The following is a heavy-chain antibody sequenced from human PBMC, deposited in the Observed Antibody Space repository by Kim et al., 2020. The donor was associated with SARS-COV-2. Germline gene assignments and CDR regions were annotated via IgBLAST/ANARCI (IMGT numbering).Heavy chain of an antibody. CDR2: IIPSLSIA. V-gene: IGHV1-69*02. D-gene: IGHD5-18*01. J-gene: IGHJ6*02. CDR1: EDTFSSYP. Sequence: SVKDSCKASEDTFSSYPISWVRQAPGQGLEWMGRIIPSLSIAEYAQKFHGRVTITADKSTNTVYMEMSSLTSENTAVYYCARGGTAMATGYNGLDVWGQGTTVTVSS. CDR3: ARGGTAMATGYNGLDV.